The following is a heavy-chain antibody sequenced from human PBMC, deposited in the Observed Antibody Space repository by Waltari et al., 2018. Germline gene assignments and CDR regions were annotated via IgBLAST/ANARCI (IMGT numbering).Heavy chain of an antibody. CDR2: ISSSSSYI. Sequence: EVQLVESGGGLVKPGGSLRLSCAASGFTFSSYSMNWVRQAPGKGLEWVSSISSSSSYIYYADSVKGRFTISRDNAKNSLYLQMNSLRAEDTAVYYCARVFDSGWYENWFDPWGQGTLVTVSS. CDR3: ARVFDSGWYENWFDP. V-gene: IGHV3-21*01. J-gene: IGHJ5*02. CDR1: GFTFSSYS. D-gene: IGHD6-19*01.